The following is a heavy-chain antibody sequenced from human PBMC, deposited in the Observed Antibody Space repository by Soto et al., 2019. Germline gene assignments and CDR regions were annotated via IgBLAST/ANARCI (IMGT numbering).Heavy chain of an antibody. CDR2: INPSGGST. CDR1: GYTFTSYY. J-gene: IGHJ4*02. D-gene: IGHD4-17*01. CDR3: ARDNLRVFDY. Sequence: AASVKVSCKASGYTFTSYYMHWVRQAPGQGLEWMGIINPSGGSTSYAQKLQGRVNMTRDTSTSTVYIELSSLRTEDTAVYYCARDNLRVFDYWGQGTLVTVSS. V-gene: IGHV1-46*01.